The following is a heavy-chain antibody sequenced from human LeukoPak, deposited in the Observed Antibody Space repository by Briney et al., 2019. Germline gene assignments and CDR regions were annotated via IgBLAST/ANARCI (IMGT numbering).Heavy chain of an antibody. CDR2: IYYSGST. V-gene: IGHV4-39*01. Sequence: SETLSLTCTVSGGSISSSSYYWGWIRQPPGKGLEWIGSIYYSGSTYYNPSLKSRVTISVDTSKNQFSLKLSSVTAADTAVYYCATRELRLYCSSTSCSARPRGGWFDPWGQGTLVTVSS. J-gene: IGHJ5*02. CDR1: GGSISSSSYY. D-gene: IGHD2-2*01. CDR3: ATRELRLYCSSTSCSARPRGGWFDP.